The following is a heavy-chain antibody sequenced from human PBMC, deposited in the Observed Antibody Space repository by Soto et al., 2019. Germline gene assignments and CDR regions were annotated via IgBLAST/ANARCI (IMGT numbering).Heavy chain of an antibody. V-gene: IGHV3-21*01. D-gene: IGHD3-10*01. Sequence: KLGGSLRLSCAASGFTFSSYSMNWVRQAPGKGLEWVSSISSSSSYIYYADSVKGRFTISRDNAKNSLYLQMNSLRAEDTAVYYCARDLGSDLIITGPKGGYNKYNWFDPWGQGTLVTVSS. CDR2: ISSSSSYI. CDR3: ARDLGSDLIITGPKGGYNKYNWFDP. J-gene: IGHJ5*02. CDR1: GFTFSSYS.